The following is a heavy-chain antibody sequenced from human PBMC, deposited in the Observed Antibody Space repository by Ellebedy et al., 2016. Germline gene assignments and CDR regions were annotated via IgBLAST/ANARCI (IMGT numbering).Heavy chain of an antibody. CDR3: ARDGVRDHPDAFDI. J-gene: IGHJ3*02. CDR1: GFTFSSYS. CDR2: ISSSSSYI. V-gene: IGHV3-21*01. Sequence: GGSLRLSCAASGFTFSSYSMNWVRQAPGKGLEWVSSISSSSSYIYYADSVKGRFTISRDNAKNSLYLQMNSLRAEDTAVYYCARDGVRDHPDAFDIWGQGTMVTVSS. D-gene: IGHD1-14*01.